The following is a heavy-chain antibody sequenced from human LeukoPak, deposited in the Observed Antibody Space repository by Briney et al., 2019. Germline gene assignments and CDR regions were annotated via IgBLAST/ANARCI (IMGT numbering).Heavy chain of an antibody. V-gene: IGHV3-33*01. Sequence: PGRSLRLSCAASGFTFSSYGMHWVRQAPGEGLEWVAVIWYDGSNKYYADSVKGRFTISRDNSKNTLYLQMNSLRAEDTAVYYCARDREQCFDYWGQGTLVTVSP. D-gene: IGHD6-19*01. J-gene: IGHJ4*02. CDR3: ARDREQCFDY. CDR2: IWYDGSNK. CDR1: GFTFSSYG.